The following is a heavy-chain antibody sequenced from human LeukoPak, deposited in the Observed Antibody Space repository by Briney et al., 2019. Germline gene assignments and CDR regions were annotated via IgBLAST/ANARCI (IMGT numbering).Heavy chain of an antibody. D-gene: IGHD4/OR15-4a*01. V-gene: IGHV3-48*01. J-gene: IGHJ4*02. CDR2: ISTTSNTI. Sequence: GGSLRLSCAASGFTFSSYSMNWVRQAPGKGLEWVSFISTTSNTIYYADSVKGRFTISRDNAKNSLYLQMNSLRAEDTAVYYCARFRTNYYSDYWGQGTLVTVPS. CDR1: GFTFSSYS. CDR3: ARFRTNYYSDY.